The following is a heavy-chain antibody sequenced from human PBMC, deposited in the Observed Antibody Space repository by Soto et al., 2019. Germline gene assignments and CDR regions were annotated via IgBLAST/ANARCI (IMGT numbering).Heavy chain of an antibody. V-gene: IGHV1-18*01. Sequence: ASVKVSCKASGYTFTSYGISWVRQAPGQGLEWMGRISACSGSTSYAQKLQGRVTMTRDTSTSTVYMELSSLRSEDTAVYYCARDRVAGWDYYYYGMDVWGQGTTVTVSS. CDR3: ARDRVAGWDYYYYGMDV. CDR2: ISACSGST. J-gene: IGHJ6*02. D-gene: IGHD6-19*01. CDR1: GYTFTSYG.